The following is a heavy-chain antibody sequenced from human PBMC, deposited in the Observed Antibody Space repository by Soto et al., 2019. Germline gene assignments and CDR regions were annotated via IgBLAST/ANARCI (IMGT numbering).Heavy chain of an antibody. D-gene: IGHD1-26*01. V-gene: IGHV4-31*03. J-gene: IGHJ1*01. CDR1: GGSISSGAYY. CDR3: ARGWDDSGDYFQH. CDR2: ISYSGST. Sequence: SETLSLTCTVSGGSISSGAYYWSWIRQHPGKGLEWIGCISYSGSTYYNPSLKSRVTISVDTSKKQFSLKLSSVTAADTAVYYCARGWDDSGDYFQHWGQGTLVTVSS.